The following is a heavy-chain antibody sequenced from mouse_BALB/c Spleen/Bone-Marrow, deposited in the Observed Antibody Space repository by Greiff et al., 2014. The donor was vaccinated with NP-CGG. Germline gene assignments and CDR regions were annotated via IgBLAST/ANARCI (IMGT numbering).Heavy chain of an antibody. D-gene: IGHD1-1*01. J-gene: IGHJ2*01. CDR2: IDPANGNT. Sequence: VQLKQSGAELVKPGASVKLSCTASGFNIKDTYMHWVKQRPEQGLEWIGRIDPANGNTKYDPKFQGKATISADTSSNTAYLQLSSLTSEDTAVYYCVRSREYYFDYWGQGTTLTVSS. V-gene: IGHV14-3*02. CDR1: GFNIKDTY. CDR3: VRSREYYFDY.